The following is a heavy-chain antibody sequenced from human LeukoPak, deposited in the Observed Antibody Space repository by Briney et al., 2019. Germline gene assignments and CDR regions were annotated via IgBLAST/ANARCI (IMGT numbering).Heavy chain of an antibody. J-gene: IGHJ5*02. CDR1: GFTVSDNY. CDR2: MYSGGDT. V-gene: IGHV3-53*01. Sequence: GGSLRLSCAASGFTVSDNYMSWVRQAPGKGLEWVSVMYSGGDTYYANSVKGRFSFSRDISKNTLYLQMNGLRTEDTAMYYCARDAPQVPAAGVLASWGQGTLVTVSS. CDR3: ARDAPQVPAAGVLAS. D-gene: IGHD6-13*01.